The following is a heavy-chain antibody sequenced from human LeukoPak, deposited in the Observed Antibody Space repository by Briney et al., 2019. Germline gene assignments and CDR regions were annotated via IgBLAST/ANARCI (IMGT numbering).Heavy chain of an antibody. CDR2: ITGSGGGT. CDR1: GFTFRTYA. D-gene: IGHD2-15*01. V-gene: IGHV3-23*01. J-gene: IGHJ4*02. CDR3: AKDRLLPLDYFDY. Sequence: GGSLRLSCGGSGFTFRTYAMNWFRQAPGRGLEWVSAITGSGGGTYYADSVKGRFTISRDNSKNTLYLQMNSLRAEDTAIYYCAKDRLLPLDYFDYWGQGTLVTVSS.